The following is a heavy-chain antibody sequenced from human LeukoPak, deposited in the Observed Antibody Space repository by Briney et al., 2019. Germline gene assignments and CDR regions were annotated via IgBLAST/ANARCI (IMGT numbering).Heavy chain of an antibody. CDR2: IYYSEST. Sequence: SETLYLTCTVSGGSISSISFYWGWIRQRPGKGLKGSVGIYYSESTYYNPSLKSRVTISVDTSKNQVPRRLSSVATAVYSVEKCMGVLTVEHWGQGTLILVS. CDR1: GGSISSISFY. V-gene: IGHV4-39*06. J-gene: IGHJ1*01. CDR3: MGVLTVEH.